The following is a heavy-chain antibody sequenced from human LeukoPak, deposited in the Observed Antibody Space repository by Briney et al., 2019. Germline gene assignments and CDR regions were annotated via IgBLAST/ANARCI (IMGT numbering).Heavy chain of an antibody. CDR2: ISGSGGST. CDR3: AREGPFWSGNYQGN. Sequence: GGSLRLSCGASEFTFSRYAMSWVRQAPGKGLEWVSAISGSGGSTYYADSVQGRFTISRDNSKNTLYLQMSSLRAEDTAVYYCAREGPFWSGNYQGNWGQGTLVTVSS. J-gene: IGHJ4*02. V-gene: IGHV3-23*01. D-gene: IGHD3-3*01. CDR1: EFTFSRYA.